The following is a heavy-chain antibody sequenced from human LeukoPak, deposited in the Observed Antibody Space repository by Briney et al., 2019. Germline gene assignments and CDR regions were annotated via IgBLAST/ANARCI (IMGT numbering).Heavy chain of an antibody. CDR3: ATQRSGSYYKGAFDI. Sequence: GASVKVSCKVSGYTLTELSMHWVRQAPGKGLEWMGGFDPEDGETIYEQKFQGRVTMTEDTSTDTAYMELSSLRSEDTAVYYCATQRSGSYYKGAFDIWGQGTMVTVSS. CDR1: GYTLTELS. D-gene: IGHD3-10*01. CDR2: FDPEDGET. V-gene: IGHV1-24*01. J-gene: IGHJ3*02.